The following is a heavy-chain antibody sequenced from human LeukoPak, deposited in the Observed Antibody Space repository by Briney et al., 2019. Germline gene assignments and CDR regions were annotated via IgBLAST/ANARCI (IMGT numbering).Heavy chain of an antibody. CDR1: GYTPNDIS. D-gene: IGHD4-11*01. V-gene: IGHV1-24*01. J-gene: IGHJ5*02. Sequence: ASVKVSCKISGYTPNDISVHWVRQPPGKGLEWMGGVDPDDGQRVYAQRFQGRVTMTEDTSTNTAYMELSRLRSEDTAVYFCAAVSGHYTLLDAWGQGALDTVST. CDR2: VDPDDGQR. CDR3: AAVSGHYTLLDA.